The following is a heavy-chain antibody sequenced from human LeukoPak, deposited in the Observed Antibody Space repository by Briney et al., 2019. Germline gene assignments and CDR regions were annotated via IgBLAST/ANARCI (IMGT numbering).Heavy chain of an antibody. CDR3: ARGQVTAVTRLAAFDI. V-gene: IGHV3-7*04. CDR2: INEDGSEK. D-gene: IGHD4-17*01. CDR1: AFTFSRYW. J-gene: IGHJ3*02. Sequence: PGGSLRLSCAASAFTFSRYWTTWARQAPGKGLEWVANINEDGSEKYYLDSVRGRFTISRDNAKNSLYLQMDSLRAEDTAVYYCARGQVTAVTRLAAFDIWGQGTMVIVSS.